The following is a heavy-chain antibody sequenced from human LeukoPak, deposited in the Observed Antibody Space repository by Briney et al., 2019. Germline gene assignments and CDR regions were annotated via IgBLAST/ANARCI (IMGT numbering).Heavy chain of an antibody. D-gene: IGHD2-2*02. CDR3: ARYCSSTSCYTDY. J-gene: IGHJ4*02. Sequence: VAXXKVFCKASGYTFTSYGISWVRQAPGQGLEWMGWISAYNGNTNYAQKLQGRVTMTTDTSTSTAYMELRSLRSDDTAVYYCARYCSSTSCYTDYWGQGTLVTVSS. V-gene: IGHV1-18*01. CDR2: ISAYNGNT. CDR1: GYTFTSYG.